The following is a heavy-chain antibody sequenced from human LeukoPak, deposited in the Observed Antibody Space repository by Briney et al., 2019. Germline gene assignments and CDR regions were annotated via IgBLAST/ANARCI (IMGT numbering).Heavy chain of an antibody. V-gene: IGHV4-59*01. J-gene: IGHJ4*02. Sequence: SETLSLTCTVSGGSISSYYWSWIRQPPGKGLEWIGYIYYSGSTNYNPSLKSRVTISVDTSKNQFSLKLSSVTAADTAVYYCARVAGDGYNHPVDYWGQGTLVTVSS. CDR1: GGSISSYY. CDR3: ARVAGDGYNHPVDY. D-gene: IGHD5-24*01. CDR2: IYYSGST.